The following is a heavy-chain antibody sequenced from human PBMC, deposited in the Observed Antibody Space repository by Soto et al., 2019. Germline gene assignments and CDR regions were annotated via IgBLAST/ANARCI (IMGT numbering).Heavy chain of an antibody. Sequence: GGSLRLSCAASGFTFSSYGMHWVRQAPGKGLEWVAVISYDGSNKYYADSVKGRFTISRDNSKNTLYLQMNSLRAEDTAVYYCAKGGGIVVVPAADAFDIWGQGTMVTVSS. D-gene: IGHD2-2*01. CDR2: ISYDGSNK. V-gene: IGHV3-30*18. CDR1: GFTFSSYG. CDR3: AKGGGIVVVPAADAFDI. J-gene: IGHJ3*02.